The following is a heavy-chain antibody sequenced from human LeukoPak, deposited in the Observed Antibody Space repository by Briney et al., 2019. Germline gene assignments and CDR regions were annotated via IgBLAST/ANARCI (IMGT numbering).Heavy chain of an antibody. CDR1: GFNFNSYA. CDR3: ARRTSNWAFDI. D-gene: IGHD4-11*01. CDR2: ISWNSDAL. Sequence: GGSLRLSCAASGFNFNSYAMHWVRQTPGKGLQGVSGISWNSDALVYADSVKGRFTISRDDAKNSLFLQMNSLRTEDTALYYCARRTSNWAFDIWGQGTMVTVSS. J-gene: IGHJ3*02. V-gene: IGHV3-9*01.